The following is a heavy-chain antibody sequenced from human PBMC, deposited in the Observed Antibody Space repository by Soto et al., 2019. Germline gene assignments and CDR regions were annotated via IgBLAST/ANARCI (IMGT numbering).Heavy chain of an antibody. CDR1: GYTFTSYD. V-gene: IGHV1-18*01. CDR3: ASDHPTPRLDY. J-gene: IGHJ4*02. CDR2: ISANNGNT. D-gene: IGHD4-17*01. Sequence: ASVKVSCKASGYTFTSYDISWVRQAPGQGLEWMGWISANNGNTNYAQKLQGRGTMTTDTSTSTTYMELRSLRTDDTAVYYCASDHPTPRLDYWGQGTLVTVSS.